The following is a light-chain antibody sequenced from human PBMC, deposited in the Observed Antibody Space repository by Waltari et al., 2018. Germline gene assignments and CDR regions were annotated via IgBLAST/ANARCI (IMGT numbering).Light chain of an antibody. Sequence: DIQMTQSPSSLSASVGDRVTITCRASQSISSDLNWYQQKPGKAPKLLIYAASNLQSGVPSRFSGSGSGTDFTLTISSLQPEDFATYYCQQSDSTPRTFGQGTKLEIK. CDR2: AAS. CDR1: QSISSD. V-gene: IGKV1-39*01. CDR3: QQSDSTPRT. J-gene: IGKJ2*02.